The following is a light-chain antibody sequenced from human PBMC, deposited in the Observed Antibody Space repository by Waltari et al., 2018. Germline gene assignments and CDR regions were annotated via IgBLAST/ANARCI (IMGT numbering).Light chain of an antibody. J-gene: IGLJ2*01. CDR1: SSDVGGYNY. CDR3: SSYTSSSTLV. CDR2: DVS. V-gene: IGLV2-14*03. Sequence: QSALAQPASVSGSPGQSITIPCTGTSSDVGGYNYVSWYQQHPGKAPKLMIYDVSNRPSGVSNRFFGSKSGNTASLTISGLQAEDEADYYCSSYTSSSTLVFGGGTKVTVL.